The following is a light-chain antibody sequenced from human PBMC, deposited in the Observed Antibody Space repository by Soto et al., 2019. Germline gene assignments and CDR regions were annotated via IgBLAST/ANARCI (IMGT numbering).Light chain of an antibody. V-gene: IGKV3-20*01. J-gene: IGKJ1*01. CDR2: GAS. CDR3: QHYGGSPWT. Sequence: EIVLTQSPGTLSLSPGERATLSCRVSQSVDSRSLAWFQQKPGLAPRLVIYGASSRVSGIPDRFSGGGSGTDFTLTISRLEPEDFAVYYCQHYGGSPWTFGQGTKVETK. CDR1: QSVDSRS.